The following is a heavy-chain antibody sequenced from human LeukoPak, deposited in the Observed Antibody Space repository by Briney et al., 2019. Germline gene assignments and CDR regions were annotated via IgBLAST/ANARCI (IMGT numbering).Heavy chain of an antibody. V-gene: IGHV4-4*07. CDR3: ARHTRSGLFILP. J-gene: IGHJ4*02. Sequence: SETLSLTCTVSGGSISSYWSWFRQHAGKGLGWIGRIYGSGTTTYNPSLKSRVSMSIDTSNNQFSLRLTSVTGADTAVYYCARHTRSGLFILPGGQGTLVTVSS. CDR2: IYGSGTT. CDR1: GGSISSY. D-gene: IGHD3/OR15-3a*01.